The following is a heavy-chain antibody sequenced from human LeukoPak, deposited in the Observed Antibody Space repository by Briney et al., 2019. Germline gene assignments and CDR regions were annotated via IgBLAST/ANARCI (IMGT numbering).Heavy chain of an antibody. D-gene: IGHD3-10*01. Sequence: GGSLRLSCVASGFTFSSYNMNWVRQAPGRGLEWVSYISSSSGTIYYADSVKGRFTISRDNAKNSLYLQMNSLRAEDTAVYYCARDGRGLGNYFDYWGQGTLVTVSS. CDR1: GFTFSSYN. V-gene: IGHV3-48*01. J-gene: IGHJ4*02. CDR2: ISSSSGTI. CDR3: ARDGRGLGNYFDY.